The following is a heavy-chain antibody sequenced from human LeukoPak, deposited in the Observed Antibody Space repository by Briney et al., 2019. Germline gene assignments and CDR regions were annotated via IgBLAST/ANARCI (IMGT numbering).Heavy chain of an antibody. CDR3: ARQSPEDYGGQTGTHNNWFDP. Sequence: WGSLRRSCAASGFTFDDYGRHWVRQAPGKGLVWVSRINSDGRSTTYADSGKGPFTIARDNAKNKLYLKMNSLRAEDTAVYYCARQSPEDYGGQTGTHNNWFDPWGQGTLVSVSS. CDR1: GFTFDDYG. D-gene: IGHD4-23*01. CDR2: INSDGRST. V-gene: IGHV3-74*01. J-gene: IGHJ5*02.